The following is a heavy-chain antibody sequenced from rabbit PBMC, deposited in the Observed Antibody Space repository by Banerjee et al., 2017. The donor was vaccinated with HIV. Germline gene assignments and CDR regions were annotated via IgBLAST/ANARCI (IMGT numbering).Heavy chain of an antibody. Sequence: QEQLVESGGGLVQPGGSLKLSCKASGIDFSTYGISWVRQAPGKGLEWIGYIYPDYGTTDYASWVNGRFTISKTSSTTVTLQMTSLTAADTATYFCARGALWGQGTLVTVS. CDR2: IYPDYGTT. CDR3: ARGAL. J-gene: IGHJ3*01. CDR1: GIDFSTYG. V-gene: IGHV1S39*01. D-gene: IGHD3-3*01.